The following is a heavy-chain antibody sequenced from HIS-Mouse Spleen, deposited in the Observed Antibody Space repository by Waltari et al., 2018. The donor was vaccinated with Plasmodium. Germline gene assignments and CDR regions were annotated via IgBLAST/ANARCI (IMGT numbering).Heavy chain of an antibody. Sequence: QVQLQPSGPGLVKPSQSLSLTCPLYGDRVHSHSAAWNWIRHSPSRGLEWLGRTYYRSKWYNDYAVSVKSRITINPDTSKNQFSLQLNSVTPEDTAVYYCAREITNWAAFDIWGQGTMVTVSS. V-gene: IGHV6-1*01. CDR1: GDRVHSHSAA. CDR3: AREITNWAAFDI. CDR2: TYYRSKWYN. D-gene: IGHD7-27*01. J-gene: IGHJ3*02.